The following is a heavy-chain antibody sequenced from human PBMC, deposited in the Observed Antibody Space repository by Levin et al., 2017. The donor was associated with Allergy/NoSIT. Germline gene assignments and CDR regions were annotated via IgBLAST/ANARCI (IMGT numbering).Heavy chain of an antibody. CDR2: INSDGSST. D-gene: IGHD2-21*02. V-gene: IGHV3-74*01. CDR1: GFTFSSYW. J-gene: IGHJ4*02. CDR3: VQRGVTGDY. Sequence: PGESLKISCAASGFTFSSYWMHWVRQAPGKGLVWVSRINSDGSSTSYADSVKGRFTISRDNAKNTLYLQMNSLRAEDTAVYYCVQRGVTGDYWGQGTLVTVSS.